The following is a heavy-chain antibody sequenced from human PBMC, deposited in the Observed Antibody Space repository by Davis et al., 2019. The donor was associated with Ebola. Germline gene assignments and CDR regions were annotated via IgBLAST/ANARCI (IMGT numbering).Heavy chain of an antibody. CDR3: ASLGLRVAGLYGMDV. V-gene: IGHV3-74*01. Sequence: PGGSLRLSCAASGFSFGSYWMYWIRQAPGKGLVWVSRIKSDGSSTDYADSVKGRFTISRDNAKNTLYLEMHSLRAEDTAIYYCASLGLRVAGLYGMDVWGQGTTVTVSS. D-gene: IGHD6-19*01. CDR1: GFSFGSYW. CDR2: IKSDGSST. J-gene: IGHJ6*02.